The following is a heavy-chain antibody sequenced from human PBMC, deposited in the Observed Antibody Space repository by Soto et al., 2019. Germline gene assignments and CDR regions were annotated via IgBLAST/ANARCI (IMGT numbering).Heavy chain of an antibody. Sequence: GGSLRLSCAASGFTFSSYAMHRVRQAPGKGLEWVAVISYDGGNKYYADSVKGRFTISRDNSKNTLYLQMNSLRAEDTAVYYCARDRYYYGSGSYYHYYYGMDVWGQGTTVTVSS. CDR2: ISYDGGNK. V-gene: IGHV3-30-3*01. CDR1: GFTFSSYA. D-gene: IGHD3-10*01. CDR3: ARDRYYYGSGSYYHYYYGMDV. J-gene: IGHJ6*02.